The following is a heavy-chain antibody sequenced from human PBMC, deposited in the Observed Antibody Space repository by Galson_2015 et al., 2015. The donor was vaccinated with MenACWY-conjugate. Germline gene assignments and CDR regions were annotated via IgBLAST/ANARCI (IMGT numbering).Heavy chain of an antibody. Sequence: SLRLSCAASGFTFSSYAMSWVRQAPGRGLEWVSTVSGSGGSTYYADSVKGRFTISRDNSKNTLYLQMNSLRAEYTAVYFCAKVPASIKRIYFDYWGQGTLVTVSS. V-gene: IGHV3-23*01. CDR2: VSGSGGST. CDR1: GFTFSSYA. CDR3: AKVPASIKRIYFDY. J-gene: IGHJ4*02. D-gene: IGHD2-2*02.